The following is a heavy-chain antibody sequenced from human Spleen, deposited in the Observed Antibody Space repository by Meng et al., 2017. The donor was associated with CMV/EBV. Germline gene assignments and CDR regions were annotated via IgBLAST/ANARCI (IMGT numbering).Heavy chain of an antibody. V-gene: IGHV4-34*01. CDR2: INRSGST. CDR1: GGSLSGYY. D-gene: IGHD4/OR15-4a*01. J-gene: IGHJ4*02. Sequence: PACGGDGGSLSGYYWSWVRQPPGKGLEWIGEINRSGSTNYNPSLKSRVTISVDTSKNQFSLKLSSVTAADTAVYYCARQMTMVQRDWGQGTLVTVSS. CDR3: ARQMTMVQRD.